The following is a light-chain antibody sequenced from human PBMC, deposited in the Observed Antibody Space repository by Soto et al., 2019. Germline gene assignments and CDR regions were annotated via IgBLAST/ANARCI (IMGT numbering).Light chain of an antibody. J-gene: IGKJ3*01. CDR3: QHYNSWPT. V-gene: IGKV3D-15*01. Sequence: EIVMTQSPATLSVSPGEGATLSCRASQSVSSNLAWFQQKPGQAPRLLIYDASTRATGVQARFIVYGSGTDFILTISRLQSEDSALYYCQHYNSWPTFGPGTKVEIK. CDR1: QSVSSN. CDR2: DAS.